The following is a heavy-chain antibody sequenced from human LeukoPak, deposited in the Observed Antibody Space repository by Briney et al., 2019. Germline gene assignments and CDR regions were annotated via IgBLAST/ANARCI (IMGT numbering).Heavy chain of an antibody. CDR2: ISAYNGNT. CDR1: GYTFTSYG. D-gene: IGHD5-12*01. V-gene: IGHV1-18*01. CDR3: ARSVATFRSYYYYGMDV. Sequence: ASVKVSCKASGYTFTSYGISWVRQAPGQGLEWMGWISAYNGNTNYAQKLQGRVTMTTDTSTSTAYMELRSLRSDDTAAYYCARSVATFRSYYYYGMDVWGQGTTVTVSS. J-gene: IGHJ6*02.